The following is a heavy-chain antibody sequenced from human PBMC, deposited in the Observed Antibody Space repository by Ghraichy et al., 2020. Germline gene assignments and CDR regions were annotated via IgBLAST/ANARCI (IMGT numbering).Heavy chain of an antibody. Sequence: SETLSLTCTVSGGSISSYYWSWIRQPPGKGLEWIGYIYYSGSTNYNPSLKSRVTISVDTSKNQFSLKLSSVTAADTAVYYCARGRGQLGHYYYYYGMDVWGQGTTVTVSS. CDR3: ARGRGQLGHYYYYYGMDV. D-gene: IGHD6-13*01. V-gene: IGHV4-59*01. CDR1: GGSISSYY. CDR2: IYYSGST. J-gene: IGHJ6*02.